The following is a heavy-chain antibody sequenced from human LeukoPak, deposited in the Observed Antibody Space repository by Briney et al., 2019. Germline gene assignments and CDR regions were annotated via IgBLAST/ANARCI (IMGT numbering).Heavy chain of an antibody. CDR1: GFTVSSNY. V-gene: IGHV3-30*02. D-gene: IGHD3-22*01. CDR3: ARPYYYDSRATAFDI. J-gene: IGHJ3*02. CDR2: IRYDGSNK. Sequence: GGSLRLSCAASGFTVSSNYMSWVRQAPGKGLEWVAFIRYDGSNKYYADSVKGRFTISRDNSKNTLYLQMNSLRAEDTAVYYCARPYYYDSRATAFDIWGQGTMVTVSS.